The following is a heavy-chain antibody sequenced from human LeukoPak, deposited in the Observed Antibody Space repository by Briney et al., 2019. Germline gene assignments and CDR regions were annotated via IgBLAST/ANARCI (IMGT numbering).Heavy chain of an antibody. CDR1: GFTFSTYW. V-gene: IGHV3-7*01. J-gene: IGHJ4*02. Sequence: GGSLRLSCEASGFTFSTYWMSWVRQAPGKGLEWVANIKQDGSEKYYVDSVKGRLTISRDNAKNSLYLQMNSLRAEATAMYYCARDSAGNDYWGEGTLVTVSS. CDR2: IKQDGSEK. CDR3: ARDSAGNDY. D-gene: IGHD6-13*01.